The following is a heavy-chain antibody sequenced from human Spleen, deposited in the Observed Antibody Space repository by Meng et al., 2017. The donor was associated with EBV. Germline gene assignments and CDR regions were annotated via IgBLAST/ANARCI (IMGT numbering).Heavy chain of an antibody. CDR2: IYDGGTT. D-gene: IGHD6-6*01. CDR3: AKSSSSTPGVVDS. CDR1: GASVSGGTFH. Sequence: QGSLQESGPCLVKPSEPLSLPCTVSGASVSGGTFHWSWIRRPPGKELEWIGYIYDGGTTIYNPSLKSRVTIFLDTSRNQFSLGLRSVTTADTAVYYCAKSSSSTPGVVDSWGQGTLVTVSS. J-gene: IGHJ4*02. V-gene: IGHV4-61*01.